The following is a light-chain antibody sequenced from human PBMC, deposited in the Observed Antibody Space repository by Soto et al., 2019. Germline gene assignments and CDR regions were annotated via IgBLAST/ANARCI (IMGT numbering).Light chain of an antibody. CDR2: DAS. J-gene: IGKJ1*01. CDR1: QEISNY. V-gene: IGKV1-33*01. Sequence: DIQMTQSPSSLSASVGDRVTITCQASQEISNYLNWYQQKPGKAPKLLIYDASNLETGVPSRFSGSGSGTDFTFTISSLQPEDIATYYCQQYDNVPWTFGQGTKVEIK. CDR3: QQYDNVPWT.